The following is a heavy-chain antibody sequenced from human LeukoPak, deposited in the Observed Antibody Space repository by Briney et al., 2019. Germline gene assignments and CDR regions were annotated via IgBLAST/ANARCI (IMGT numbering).Heavy chain of an antibody. D-gene: IGHD5-24*01. CDR1: GFTFTSSA. CDR2: IVVGSGNT. Sequence: ASVKVSCKASGFTFTSSAVQWVRQARGQRLEWIGWIVVGSGNTNYAQKFQERVTITRDMSTSTAYMELSSLRSEDKAVYYCAALRPRRDGYNWNYYYYYYMDVWGKGTTVTVSS. J-gene: IGHJ6*03. V-gene: IGHV1-58*01. CDR3: AALRPRRDGYNWNYYYYYYMDV.